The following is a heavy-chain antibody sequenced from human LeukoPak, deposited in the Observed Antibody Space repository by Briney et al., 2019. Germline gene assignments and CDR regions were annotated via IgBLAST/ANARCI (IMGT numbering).Heavy chain of an antibody. J-gene: IGHJ4*02. V-gene: IGHV4-39*01. CDR3: ARIVGATLFDY. CDR2: IYYSGST. D-gene: IGHD1-26*01. CDR1: GGSISSSSYY. Sequence: SETLSLTCTVSGGSISSSSYYWGWIRQPPGKGLEWIGSIYYSGSTYYNPSLKSRVTISVDTSKNQFSLKPSSVTAADTAVYYCARIVGATLFDYWGQGTMVTVFS.